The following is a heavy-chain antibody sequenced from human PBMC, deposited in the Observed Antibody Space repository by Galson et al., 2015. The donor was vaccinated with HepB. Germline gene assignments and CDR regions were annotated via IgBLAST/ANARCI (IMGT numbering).Heavy chain of an antibody. J-gene: IGHJ4*02. CDR3: TTDVQGPGVAVAGYYFDY. V-gene: IGHV3-15*01. CDR2: IKSKTDGGTT. Sequence: SLRLSCAASGFTFSNAWMSWVRQAPGKGLEWVGRIKSKTDGGTTDYAAPVKGRFNISRDDSKNTLYLQMNSLKTEDTAVYYCTTDVQGPGVAVAGYYFDYWGQGTLVTVSS. CDR1: GFTFSNAW. D-gene: IGHD6-19*01.